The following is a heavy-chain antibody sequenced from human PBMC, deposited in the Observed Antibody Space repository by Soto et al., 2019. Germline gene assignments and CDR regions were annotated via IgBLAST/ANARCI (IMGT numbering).Heavy chain of an antibody. CDR1: GGSISSSSYY. D-gene: IGHD2-2*02. J-gene: IGHJ6*02. CDR3: ARVGRYSSTRFSTIALSVYGMDV. Sequence: TSETLSLTCTVSGGSISSSSYYWGWIRQPPGKGLEWIGSIYYSGSTYYNPSLKSRVTISVDTSKNQFSLKLSSVTAAATAVYYCARVGRYSSTRFSTIALSVYGMDVWGQGTTVTVSS. V-gene: IGHV4-39*01. CDR2: IYYSGST.